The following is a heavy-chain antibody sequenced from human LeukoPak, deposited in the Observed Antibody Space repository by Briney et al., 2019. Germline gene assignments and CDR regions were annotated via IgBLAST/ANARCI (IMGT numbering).Heavy chain of an antibody. Sequence: GGSLRLSCAASGFTFSSYAMNWVRQAPGKGLEWVSSISRGSDHIFYADSMKGRFTISRDNAKNSLYLQMNSLGAEDTAVYYCARVYGDYEMAFDYWGQGTLVTVSS. V-gene: IGHV3-21*01. D-gene: IGHD4-17*01. CDR2: ISRGSDHI. J-gene: IGHJ4*02. CDR3: ARVYGDYEMAFDY. CDR1: GFTFSSYA.